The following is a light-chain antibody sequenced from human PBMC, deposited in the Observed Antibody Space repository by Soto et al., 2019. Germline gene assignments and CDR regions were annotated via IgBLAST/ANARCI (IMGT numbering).Light chain of an antibody. V-gene: IGKV3-15*01. CDR1: QSVSSN. CDR3: QQHNSWPWT. Sequence: EIVMSQSPATLSASPGERATLSCRASQSVSSNLAWYQQKPGQAPRLLIYGASTRAAGIPATFSGSGSGTEFTLTISSLQSEDFAVYYCQQHNSWPWTFGQGTKVEIK. CDR2: GAS. J-gene: IGKJ1*01.